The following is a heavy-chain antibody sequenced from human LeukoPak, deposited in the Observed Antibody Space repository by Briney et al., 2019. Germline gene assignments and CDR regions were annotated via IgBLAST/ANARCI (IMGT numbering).Heavy chain of an antibody. D-gene: IGHD4-11*01. V-gene: IGHV3-20*04. CDR2: INGNGGTT. J-gene: IGHJ4*02. Sequence: PGGSLRLSCAASRFTFGDYAMTWVRQPPGKELEWVSGINGNGGTTAYADSVKGRFTISRDNAKNSLYLQIDSLRAEDMALYYCARDYNDHSNSLIDYWGQGTLVTVSS. CDR1: RFTFGDYA. CDR3: ARDYNDHSNSLIDY.